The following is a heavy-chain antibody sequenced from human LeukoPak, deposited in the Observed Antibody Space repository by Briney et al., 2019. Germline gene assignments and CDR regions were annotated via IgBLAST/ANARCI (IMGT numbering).Heavy chain of an antibody. D-gene: IGHD4-17*01. CDR3: ARDGVTTFDY. CDR1: GYTFTGYY. Sequence: ASVKVSCKASGYTFTGYYMHWVRQAPGQGLEWMGWINPNSGGTNYAQKFQGRVTMTRNTSISTAYMELSSLRSEDTAVYYCARDGVTTFDYWGQGTLVTVSS. CDR2: INPNSGGT. J-gene: IGHJ4*02. V-gene: IGHV1-2*02.